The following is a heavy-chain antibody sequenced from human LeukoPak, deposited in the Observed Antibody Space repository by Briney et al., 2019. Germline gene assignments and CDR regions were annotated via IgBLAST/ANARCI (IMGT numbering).Heavy chain of an antibody. CDR1: GYTFTGYY. CDR2: IDTARGGT. J-gene: IGHJ4*02. Sequence: ASVKVSCKASGYTFTGYYIHWVRQAPGQGLEWMGWIDTARGGTNYAQKFQGRVTMTRDTSITTAYLELTGLTSDHTAAYYSAGVTTITSDNWGEGNLVTVSS. D-gene: IGHD4-11*01. CDR3: AGVTTITSDN. V-gene: IGHV1-2*02.